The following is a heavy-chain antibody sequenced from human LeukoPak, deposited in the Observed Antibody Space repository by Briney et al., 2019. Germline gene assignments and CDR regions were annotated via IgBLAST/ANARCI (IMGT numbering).Heavy chain of an antibody. V-gene: IGHV3-7*01. CDR3: ARGSGYSYGEIDY. Sequence: GGSLRLSCAASGFTFTRYWMTWVRQAPGKGLEWVANIKQDGSEKYYVDSVKGRFTISRDNAKNSLYMQMNSLRAEDTAVYYCARGSGYSYGEIDYWGQGTLVTVSS. J-gene: IGHJ4*02. D-gene: IGHD5-18*01. CDR1: GFTFTRYW. CDR2: IKQDGSEK.